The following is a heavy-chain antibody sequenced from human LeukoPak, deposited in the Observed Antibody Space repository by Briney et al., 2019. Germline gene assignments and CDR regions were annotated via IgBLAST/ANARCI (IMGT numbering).Heavy chain of an antibody. Sequence: GRSLRLSCAASGFTFSNYGMHWVRQAPGKGLEWVAVIWFDGTNKYYADSVRGRFTISRDNSKNTLYLQMSSLRAEDTAVYCCARDRGVAAHLDYWGQGTLVTVSS. J-gene: IGHJ4*02. CDR2: IWFDGTNK. D-gene: IGHD5-12*01. CDR3: ARDRGVAAHLDY. V-gene: IGHV3-33*01. CDR1: GFTFSNYG.